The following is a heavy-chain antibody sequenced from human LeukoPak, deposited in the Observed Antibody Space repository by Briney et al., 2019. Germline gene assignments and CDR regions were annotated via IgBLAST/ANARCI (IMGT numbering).Heavy chain of an antibody. CDR2: ISSSSSTI. V-gene: IGHV3-48*04. J-gene: IGHJ4*02. CDR1: GFTFSSYS. CDR3: ARDSYDVGFYFDY. Sequence: GGSLRLSCAASGFTFSSYSMNWVRQAPGKGLEWVSYISSSSSTIYYADSVKGRFTISRDNAKNSLYLQMNSLRAEDTAVYYCARDSYDVGFYFDYWGQGTLITVSS. D-gene: IGHD3-16*01.